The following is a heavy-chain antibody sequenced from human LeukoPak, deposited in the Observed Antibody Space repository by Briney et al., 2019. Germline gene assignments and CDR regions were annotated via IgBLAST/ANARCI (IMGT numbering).Heavy chain of an antibody. CDR2: ISSSGSTI. CDR1: GFTFSSYE. J-gene: IGHJ4*01. D-gene: IGHD3-3*01. CDR3: ARVLRFLRYFDY. V-gene: IGHV3-48*03. Sequence: GGSLRLSCAASGFTFSSYEMNWVRQAPGKGLEWVSYISSSGSTIYYADSVKGRFTISRDNAKNSLYLQMNSLRAEDTAVYYCARVLRFLRYFDYWGHGTLVTVSS.